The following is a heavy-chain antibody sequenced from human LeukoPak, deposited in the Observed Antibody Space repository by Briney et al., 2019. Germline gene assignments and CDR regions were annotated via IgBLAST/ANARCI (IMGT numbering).Heavy chain of an antibody. J-gene: IGHJ5*02. CDR1: GGSVNRYY. Sequence: SETLSLTCTVSGGSVNRYYLSWIRQPAGKALEWLGRIYDGGSTNYNPSLKSRVIMTVDTYKNQISLKLKSMTAADSAVYYCARDSGTSGEVKFDPWGQGAVVTVSS. CDR3: ARDSGTSGEVKFDP. CDR2: IYDGGST. D-gene: IGHD3-10*01. V-gene: IGHV4-4*07.